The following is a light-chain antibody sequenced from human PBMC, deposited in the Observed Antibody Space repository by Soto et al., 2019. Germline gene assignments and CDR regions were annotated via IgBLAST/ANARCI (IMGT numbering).Light chain of an antibody. V-gene: IGKV1-5*01. J-gene: IGKJ4*01. CDR3: QQYNSYPLT. Sequence: DIQMTQSPSTLSASVGDRVTITCRASQSIGTWLAWYQQRPGKAPKLLIYDASTLEGGVPSRFSGSGSGTELTLTISSLQPDDLATYDGQQYNSYPLTFGGGTKVEIK. CDR2: DAS. CDR1: QSIGTW.